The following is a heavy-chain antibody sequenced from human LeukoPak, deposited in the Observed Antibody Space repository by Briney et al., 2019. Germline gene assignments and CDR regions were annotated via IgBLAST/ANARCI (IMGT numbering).Heavy chain of an antibody. J-gene: IGHJ4*02. D-gene: IGHD3-10*01. CDR1: GFTFSSYE. CDR2: ISSSGSTI. Sequence: GGSLRLSCAASGFTFSSYEMNWVRQAPGKGLEWVSYISSSGSTIYYADSVKGRFTISRDNAKNSLYLQMNSLRAEDTAVYYCARGWAMVRGVIDFDYRGQGTLVTVSS. CDR3: ARGWAMVRGVIDFDY. V-gene: IGHV3-48*03.